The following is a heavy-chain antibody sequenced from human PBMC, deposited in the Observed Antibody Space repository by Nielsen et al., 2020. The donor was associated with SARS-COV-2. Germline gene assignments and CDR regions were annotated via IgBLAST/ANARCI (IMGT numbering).Heavy chain of an antibody. J-gene: IGHJ2*01. CDR1: GGSISTYY. D-gene: IGHD3-16*01. CDR2: VSYSGRT. V-gene: IGHV4-59*08. CDR3: ARQRGRGWYFDL. Sequence: SETLSLTCTVSGGSISTYYWSWIRQSPGKGVEWIAQVSYSGRTDYNPSLSLERRVTISVDTFKNQVSLQLSSVTAADTALYYCARQRGRGWYFDLWGRGTLVTVSS.